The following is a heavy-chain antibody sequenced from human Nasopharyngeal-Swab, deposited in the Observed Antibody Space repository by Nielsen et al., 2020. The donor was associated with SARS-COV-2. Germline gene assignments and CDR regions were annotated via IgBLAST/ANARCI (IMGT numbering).Heavy chain of an antibody. CDR1: GFTLSSNS. J-gene: IGHJ4*02. D-gene: IGHD6-19*01. V-gene: IGHV3-48*02. CDR2: ISSSSSTK. Sequence: GGSLRLSCAASGFTLSSNSMNWVRQAPGKGLEWVSYISSSSSTKYNADSVKGRFTISRDNAKNSLYLLMNSLRDEDTAVYYCASSTIVVAGRGTLGASFDYWGQGTLVTVPS. CDR3: ASSTIVVAGRGTLGASFDY.